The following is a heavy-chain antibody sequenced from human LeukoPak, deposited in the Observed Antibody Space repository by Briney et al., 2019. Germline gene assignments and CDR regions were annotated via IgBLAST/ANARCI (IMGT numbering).Heavy chain of an antibody. D-gene: IGHD2-8*01. Sequence: SETLSLTCAVYGGSFSGYYWSWIRQPPGKGLEWIGEINHSGSTNYNPSLKSRVTISVDTSKNQFSLKLSSVTAADTAVYYCARGPTPLGYCTNGVCYRPKYYFDYWGQGTLVTVSS. J-gene: IGHJ4*02. CDR2: INHSGST. CDR3: ARGPTPLGYCTNGVCYRPKYYFDY. CDR1: GGSFSGYY. V-gene: IGHV4-34*01.